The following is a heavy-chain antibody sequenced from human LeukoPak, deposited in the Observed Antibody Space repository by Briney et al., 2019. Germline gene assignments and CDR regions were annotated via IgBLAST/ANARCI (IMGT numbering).Heavy chain of an antibody. CDR3: AKVEMATIEDAFDI. CDR1: GFTFSSYS. D-gene: IGHD5-24*01. J-gene: IGHJ3*02. V-gene: IGHV3-21*01. CDR2: ISSSSSYI. Sequence: GGSLRLSCAASGFTFSSYSMNWVRQAPGKGLEWVSSISSSSSYIYYADSVKGRFTISRDNAKSSLYLQMNSLRAEDTAVYYCAKVEMATIEDAFDIWGQGTMVTVSS.